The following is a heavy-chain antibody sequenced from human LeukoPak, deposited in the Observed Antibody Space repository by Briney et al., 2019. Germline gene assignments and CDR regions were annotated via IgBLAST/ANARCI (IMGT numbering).Heavy chain of an antibody. CDR3: ARHVLGRNWFDP. D-gene: IGHD2-15*01. J-gene: IGHJ5*02. CDR2: IYYSGST. CDR1: GGSISSSSYY. Sequence: SETLSLTCTVSGGSISSSSYYWGWIRQPPGKGLEWIGSIYYSGSTYYNPSLKSRVTISVDTSKNQFSLKLSSVTAADTAVYYCARHVLGRNWFDPWGRGTLVTVSS. V-gene: IGHV4-39*01.